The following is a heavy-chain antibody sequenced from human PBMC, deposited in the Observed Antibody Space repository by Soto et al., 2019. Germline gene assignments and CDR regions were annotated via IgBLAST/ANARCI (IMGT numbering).Heavy chain of an antibody. Sequence: QLQLQESGSGLVKTSETLSLTCTVSGASISYGGYSWRWIRQSPGKGLEWLGYISHLESTYFHPSFKSRLTMSIDRTRNQFSLKLSSVTAADMAVFYCARGGGYDAFDYWGQGVLVTVSS. CDR3: ARGGGYDAFDY. D-gene: IGHD5-12*01. V-gene: IGHV4-30-2*06. CDR1: GASISYGGYS. CDR2: ISHLEST. J-gene: IGHJ4*02.